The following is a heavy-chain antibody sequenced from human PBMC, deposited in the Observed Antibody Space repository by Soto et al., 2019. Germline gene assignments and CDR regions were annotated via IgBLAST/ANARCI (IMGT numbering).Heavy chain of an antibody. CDR2: ISGSGGST. Sequence: PGGSLRLSCAASGFTFSSYAMSWVRQAPGKGLEWVSAISGSGGSTYYADSVKGRFTISRDNSKNTLYLQMNSLRAEDTAVYYCAKKYYYDSSGYTDAFDIWGQGTMVTVSS. V-gene: IGHV3-23*01. J-gene: IGHJ3*02. CDR1: GFTFSSYA. D-gene: IGHD3-22*01. CDR3: AKKYYYDSSGYTDAFDI.